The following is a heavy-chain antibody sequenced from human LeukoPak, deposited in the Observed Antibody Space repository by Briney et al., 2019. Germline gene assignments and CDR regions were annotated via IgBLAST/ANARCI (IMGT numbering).Heavy chain of an antibody. V-gene: IGHV4-39*07. Sequence: PSETLSLTCTVSGGSISSSSYYWGWLRQPPGKGLEWVGSIYYSGSTYYNPSLKSRVTISVDTSKNQFSLKLSSVTTADTAVYYCAREIGSGGVPWLVPPSIDYWGQGTLVTVSS. J-gene: IGHJ4*02. D-gene: IGHD6-19*01. CDR3: AREIGSGGVPWLVPPSIDY. CDR2: IYYSGST. CDR1: GGSISSSSYY.